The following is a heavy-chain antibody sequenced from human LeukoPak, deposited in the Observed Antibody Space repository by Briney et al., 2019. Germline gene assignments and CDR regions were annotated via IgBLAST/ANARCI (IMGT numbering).Heavy chain of an antibody. J-gene: IGHJ4*02. V-gene: IGHV4-34*01. CDR3: ATYNYCSSTSCHLNYFDY. Sequence: SETLSLTCAVYGGSFSVYYWSWIRQPPGKGLEWIGEINHSGSTNYNPSLKSRVTISVDTSKNQFSLKLSSVTAADTAVYYCATYNYCSSTSCHLNYFDYWGQGTLVTVSS. CDR2: INHSGST. D-gene: IGHD2-2*01. CDR1: GGSFSVYY.